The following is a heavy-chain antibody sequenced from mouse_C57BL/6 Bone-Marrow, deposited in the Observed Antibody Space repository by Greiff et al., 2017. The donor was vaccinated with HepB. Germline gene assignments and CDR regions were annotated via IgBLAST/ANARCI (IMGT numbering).Heavy chain of an antibody. CDR2: IDPSDSYT. D-gene: IGHD1-1*01. CDR3: ARRTGSGFIRHAMDY. J-gene: IGHJ4*01. CDR1: GYTFTSYW. V-gene: IGHV1-69*01. Sequence: QVQLQQPGAELVMPGASVKLSCKASGYTFTSYWMHWVKQRPGQGLEWIGEIDPSDSYTNYNQKFKGKSTLTVDKSSSTAYMQLSSLTSEDSAVYYCARRTGSGFIRHAMDYWGQGTSVTVSS.